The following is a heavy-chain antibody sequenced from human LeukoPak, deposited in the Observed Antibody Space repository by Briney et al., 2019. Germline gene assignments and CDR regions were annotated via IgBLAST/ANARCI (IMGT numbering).Heavy chain of an antibody. CDR2: IYYSGST. V-gene: IGHV4-39*07. Sequence: SETLSLTCTVSGGSISSSSYYWGWIRQPPGKGLEWIGSIYYSGSTYYNPSLKSRVTISVDTSKNQFSLKLSSVTAADTAVYYLARGGAGPYWYFDPWGRGPLVTVSS. CDR1: GGSISSSSYY. CDR3: ARGGAGPYWYFDP. J-gene: IGHJ2*01. D-gene: IGHD6-13*01.